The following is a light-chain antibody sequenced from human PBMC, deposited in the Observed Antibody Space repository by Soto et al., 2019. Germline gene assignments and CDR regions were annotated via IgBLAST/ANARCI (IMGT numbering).Light chain of an antibody. CDR2: WAS. V-gene: IGKV4-1*01. CDR1: QSVLYSSNNKNY. CDR3: QQYYSSPYT. Sequence: DIVMTQSPDSLAVSLGERATINCKSSQSVLYSSNNKNYLAWYQQKPGQPPKLLIYWASTRQSGVPDRFSGSGAGTDFTHTISSLLAEDVAVYYCQQYYSSPYTFGQGTRPEIK. J-gene: IGKJ5*01.